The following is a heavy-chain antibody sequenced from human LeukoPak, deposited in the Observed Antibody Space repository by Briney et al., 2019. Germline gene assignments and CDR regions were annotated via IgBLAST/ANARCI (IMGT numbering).Heavy chain of an antibody. CDR3: ARDNRGDGDLDY. V-gene: IGHV1-18*01. Sequence: ASINDSSKASGYNITSYGISWVRHASRQGPECMGWISAYNGNTNYAQKLQGRVTMTTDTSTSTAYMELRSLRSDDTAVYYCARDNRGDGDLDYWGQGTLVTVSS. D-gene: IGHD4-17*01. J-gene: IGHJ4*02. CDR1: GYNITSYG. CDR2: ISAYNGNT.